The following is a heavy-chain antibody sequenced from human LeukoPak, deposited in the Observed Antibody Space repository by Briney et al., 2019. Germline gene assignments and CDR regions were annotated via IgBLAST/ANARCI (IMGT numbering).Heavy chain of an antibody. V-gene: IGHV4-59*01. CDR2: IYYSGST. CDR1: GGSISSYY. J-gene: IGHJ3*02. Sequence: PSETLSLTCTVSGGSISSYYWSWIRQPPGKGLEWIGYIYYSGSTNYNPSLKSRATISVDTSKNQFSLKLSSVTAADTAVYYCARFRYDFWSGYADHDAFDIWGQGTMVTVSS. CDR3: ARFRYDFWSGYADHDAFDI. D-gene: IGHD3-3*01.